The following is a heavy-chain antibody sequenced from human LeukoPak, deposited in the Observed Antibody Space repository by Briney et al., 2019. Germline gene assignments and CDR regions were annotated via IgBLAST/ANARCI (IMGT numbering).Heavy chain of an antibody. CDR1: GFTFGDYA. J-gene: IGHJ4*02. CDR2: IRSKPYGGTT. CDR3: TRTIVVVPAAIYRPGY. D-gene: IGHD2-2*01. Sequence: KPGGSLRLSCTASGFTFGDYAMSWFRQAPGKGLAWVGFIRSKPYGGTTEYAASVKGRFTISRDDSKSIAYLQMNSLKTEDTAVYYCTRTIVVVPAAIYRPGYWGQGTLVTVSS. V-gene: IGHV3-49*05.